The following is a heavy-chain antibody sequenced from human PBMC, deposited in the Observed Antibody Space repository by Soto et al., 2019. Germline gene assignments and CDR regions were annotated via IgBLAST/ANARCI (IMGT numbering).Heavy chain of an antibody. V-gene: IGHV3-30-3*01. CDR1: GFTFNTYA. D-gene: IGHD3-10*01. Sequence: QVQVVESGGGVVQPGRSLRLSCAASGFTFNTYAMHWVRQAPGKGLEWVAVISNDGSNKNYAESVKGRFTISRDNSKNTLYLQMNSLRAEDTAVYYCARAMVRGLISYFDYWGQGTLVTVSS. CDR3: ARAMVRGLISYFDY. J-gene: IGHJ4*02. CDR2: ISNDGSNK.